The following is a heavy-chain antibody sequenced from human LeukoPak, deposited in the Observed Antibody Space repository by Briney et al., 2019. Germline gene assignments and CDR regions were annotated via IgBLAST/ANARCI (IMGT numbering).Heavy chain of an antibody. D-gene: IGHD1-1*01. J-gene: IGHJ3*02. CDR1: GGSISSGDYY. CDR2: IYYSGST. CDR3: ARDVSTGTTIAFDI. V-gene: IGHV4-30-4*08. Sequence: SQTLSLTCTVSGGSISSGDYYWSWIRQPPGKGLEWIGYIYYSGSTYYNPSLKSRVTISVDTSKNQFSLKLSSVTAADTAMYYCARDVSTGTTIAFDIWGQGTMVTVSS.